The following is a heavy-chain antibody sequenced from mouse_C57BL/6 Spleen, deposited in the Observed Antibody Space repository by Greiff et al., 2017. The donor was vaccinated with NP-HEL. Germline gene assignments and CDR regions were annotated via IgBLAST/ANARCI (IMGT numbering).Heavy chain of an antibody. J-gene: IGHJ1*03. V-gene: IGHV8-12*01. CDR3: ARRVATTVVENWYFDV. CDR1: GFSLSTSGMG. Sequence: QVTLKVSGPGILQSSQTLSLTCSFSGFSLSTSGMGVSWIRQPSGKGLEWLAHIYCDDDKRYNPSLKSRLTISKDTSRNQVFLKITSVDTADTATYYCARRVATTVVENWYFDVWGTGTTVTVSS. CDR2: IYCDDDK. D-gene: IGHD1-1*01.